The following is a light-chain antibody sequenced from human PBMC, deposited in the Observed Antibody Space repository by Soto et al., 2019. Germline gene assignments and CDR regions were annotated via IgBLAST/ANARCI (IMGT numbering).Light chain of an antibody. CDR1: QSVSNND. CDR2: DAX. V-gene: IGKV3-20*01. CDR3: QQYGSSRT. J-gene: IGKJ4*02. Sequence: IVLRQTXGTLTMFSADXXXXXSXVSQSVSNNDVACSHEXTSKSASLIIFDAXNIQNGIPERLRGSGSGTDLNLNISRLEHEEFAVYYCQQYGSSRTFGRGTKVDIK.